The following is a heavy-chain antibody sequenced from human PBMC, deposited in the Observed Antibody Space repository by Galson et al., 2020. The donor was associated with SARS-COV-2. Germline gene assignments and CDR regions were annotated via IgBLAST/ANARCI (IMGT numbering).Heavy chain of an antibody. V-gene: IGHV1-2*02. CDR3: VRERGGSLYFDF. D-gene: IGHD3-16*01. Sequence: ASVKVSCKASGDSLTRYWIHWVRQAPGKDREWLGCVSADSGNTRFAQIFQGRLTLNADTATSTAYMGLSSLRSDDTAIYFCVRERGGSLYFDFWVQVTLVAVSS. J-gene: IGHJ4*02. CDR1: GDSLTRYW. CDR2: VSADSGNT.